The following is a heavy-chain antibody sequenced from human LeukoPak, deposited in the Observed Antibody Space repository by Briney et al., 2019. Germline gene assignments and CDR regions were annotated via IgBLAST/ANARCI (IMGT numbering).Heavy chain of an antibody. V-gene: IGHV4-61*02. CDR2: IYTSGST. J-gene: IGHJ6*02. Sequence: SQTLSLTCTVSGGSISSGSYYWSWIRQPAGKGLEWIGRIYTSGSTNYNPSLKSRVTISVDTSKNQFSLKLSSVTAADTAVYYCARDRGYSYGFYYGMGVWGQGTTVTVSS. D-gene: IGHD5-18*01. CDR3: ARDRGYSYGFYYGMGV. CDR1: GGSISSGSYY.